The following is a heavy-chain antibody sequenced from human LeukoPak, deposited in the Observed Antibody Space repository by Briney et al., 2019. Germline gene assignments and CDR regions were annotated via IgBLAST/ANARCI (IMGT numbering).Heavy chain of an antibody. CDR3: ARAKYDYGDPVGWFDP. Sequence: GGSLRLSCAASGFTFSSYAMAWVRQAPGKGLEWVSHILGSGGNTYYADSVRGRFTISRDNSKNTLYLKMNSLRAEDTAVFFCARAKYDYGDPVGWFDPWGQGTLVTVSS. CDR2: ILGSGGNT. CDR1: GFTFSSYA. V-gene: IGHV3-23*01. D-gene: IGHD4-17*01. J-gene: IGHJ5*02.